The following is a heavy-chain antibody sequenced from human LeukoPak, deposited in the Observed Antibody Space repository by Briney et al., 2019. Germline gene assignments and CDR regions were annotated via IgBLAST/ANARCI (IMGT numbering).Heavy chain of an antibody. D-gene: IGHD2-15*01. CDR2: INSDGSST. Sequence: WXXQAPGXGXVWVSRINSDGSSTSYADSVKGRFTISRDNAKNTLYLQMNSLRAEDTAVYYCARNPPDCSGGSCYDYWGQGTLVTVSS. J-gene: IGHJ4*02. CDR3: ARNPPDCSGGSCYDY. V-gene: IGHV3-74*01.